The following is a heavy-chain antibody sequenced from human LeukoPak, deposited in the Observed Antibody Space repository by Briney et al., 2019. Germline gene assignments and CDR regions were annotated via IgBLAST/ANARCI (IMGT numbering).Heavy chain of an antibody. CDR2: IKQDGSEK. Sequence: GGSLRLSCAASGFTFSTYWMTWVHQAPGKGLEWVANIKQDGSEKNYVDSVKGRFTISRDNAKNSLYLQMNSLRVEDTAVYYCAGGIAMVRGGDVWGKGTTVTVSS. V-gene: IGHV3-7*01. CDR1: GFTFSTYW. J-gene: IGHJ6*04. D-gene: IGHD3-10*01. CDR3: AGGIAMVRGGDV.